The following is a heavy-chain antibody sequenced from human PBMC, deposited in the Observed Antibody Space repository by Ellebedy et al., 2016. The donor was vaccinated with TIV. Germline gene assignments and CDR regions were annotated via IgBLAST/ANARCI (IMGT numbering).Heavy chain of an antibody. D-gene: IGHD4-17*01. CDR1: GGSISRSSYY. CDR3: AGGYDYGDYGDAFDI. Sequence: MPSETLSLTCTVSGGSISRSSYYWGWIRQPPGKGLEWIGSIYYSGSTYYNPSLKSRVTISVDTSKNQFSLKLSSVTAAETAVYYCAGGYDYGDYGDAFDIWGQGTMVTVSA. CDR2: IYYSGST. J-gene: IGHJ3*02. V-gene: IGHV4-39*07.